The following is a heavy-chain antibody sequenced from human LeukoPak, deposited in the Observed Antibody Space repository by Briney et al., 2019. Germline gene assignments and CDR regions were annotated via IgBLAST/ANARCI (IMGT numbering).Heavy chain of an antibody. V-gene: IGHV3-64*01. CDR2: ITSNGGDT. D-gene: IGHD2-15*01. J-gene: IGHJ6*02. CDR3: ARDVGGAYFYYGMDV. Sequence: GGSLRLSCAASGFTFSSDAMHWDRQAPGKGLEYVSAITSNGGDTYYANSVKGRFTISRDNSKNTLYLQMGSLRAEDMAVYYCARDVGGAYFYYGMDVWGQGTTVTVSS. CDR1: GFTFSSDA.